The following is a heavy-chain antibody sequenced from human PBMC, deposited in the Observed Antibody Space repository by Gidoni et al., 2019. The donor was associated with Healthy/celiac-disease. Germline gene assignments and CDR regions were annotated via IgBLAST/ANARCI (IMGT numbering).Heavy chain of an antibody. CDR2: ISYDGSNK. J-gene: IGHJ4*02. CDR1: GFTFSSYG. V-gene: IGHV3-30*18. D-gene: IGHD3-22*01. Sequence: QVQLVESGGGVVQPGRSLRLSCAASGFTFSSYGMHWVRQAPGKGLEWVAVISYDGSNKYYADSVKGRFTISRDNSKNTLYLQMNSLRAEDTAVYYCAKGGSSGYYTYFDYWGQGTLVTVSS. CDR3: AKGGSSGYYTYFDY.